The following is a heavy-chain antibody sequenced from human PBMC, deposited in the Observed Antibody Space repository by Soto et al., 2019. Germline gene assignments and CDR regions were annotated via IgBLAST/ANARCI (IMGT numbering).Heavy chain of an antibody. Sequence: QVHLVQSGAEVKHPGASVRVSCKASGITYSTYAIHWVRQAPGQGLEWMGWINAGEGYTRYSQDFQGRVTLTTVTSASTTYMDLSNLTFEDTAVSYCARAISGYVTWGQGTQVTVSS. V-gene: IGHV1-3*01. D-gene: IGHD5-12*01. CDR3: ARAISGYVT. CDR1: GITYSTYA. CDR2: INAGEGYT. J-gene: IGHJ5*02.